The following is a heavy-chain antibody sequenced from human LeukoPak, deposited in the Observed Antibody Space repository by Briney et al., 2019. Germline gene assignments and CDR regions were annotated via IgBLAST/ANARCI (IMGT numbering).Heavy chain of an antibody. J-gene: IGHJ6*04. Sequence: GGSLRLSCAASGLTFSGSAMHWVRQASGKGLEWVGRIRSKANSYATAYAASVKGRFTISRDDSKNTPYLQMHSLKTEDTAVYYCTSPTLHSFSYSSSTISLDVWGKGTTVTVSS. V-gene: IGHV3-73*01. CDR3: TSPTLHSFSYSSSTISLDV. CDR2: IRSKANSYAT. D-gene: IGHD6-6*01. CDR1: GLTFSGSA.